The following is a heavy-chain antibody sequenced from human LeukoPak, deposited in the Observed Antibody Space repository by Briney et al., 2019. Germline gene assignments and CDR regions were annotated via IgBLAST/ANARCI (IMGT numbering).Heavy chain of an antibody. Sequence: PSETLSLTCAVYGGSFSGYYWSWNRQPPGKGLEWIGEINHSGSTNYNPSLKSRVTISVDTSKNQFSLKLSSVTAADTAVYYCARGRISEGYGNGESDYWGQGTLVTVSS. CDR2: INHSGST. D-gene: IGHD5-18*01. J-gene: IGHJ4*02. CDR3: ARGRISEGYGNGESDY. V-gene: IGHV4-34*01. CDR1: GGSFSGYY.